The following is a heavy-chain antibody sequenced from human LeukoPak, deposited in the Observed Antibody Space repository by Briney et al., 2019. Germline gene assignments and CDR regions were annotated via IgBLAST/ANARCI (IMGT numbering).Heavy chain of an antibody. CDR3: ARAHMVRGFSPLVDY. J-gene: IGHJ4*02. V-gene: IGHV3-64*04. D-gene: IGHD3-10*01. CDR1: GFTFSNSA. Sequence: GGSLRLSCSASGFTFSNSAMHWVRQAPGKGLQYVSAISGDGDTTYYTDSVKGRFTISRDNAKNSLYLQMNSLRAEDTAVYYCARAHMVRGFSPLVDYWGQGTLVTVSS. CDR2: ISGDGDTT.